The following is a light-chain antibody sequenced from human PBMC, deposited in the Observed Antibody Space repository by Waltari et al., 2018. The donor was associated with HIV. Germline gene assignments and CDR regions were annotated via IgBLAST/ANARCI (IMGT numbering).Light chain of an antibody. CDR1: SAHRPYA. Sequence: QLAVTQSPSASASLGASVKLTCTLNSAHRPYAIAWPQQQPGKGPRFLLKVKSDGSHIKGDGIPDRFSGSSFGAERYLTITSLRSDDEADYYCQTWGTGIRVFGGGTKLTVL. CDR3: QTWGTGIRV. V-gene: IGLV4-69*01. CDR2: VKSDGSH. J-gene: IGLJ3*02.